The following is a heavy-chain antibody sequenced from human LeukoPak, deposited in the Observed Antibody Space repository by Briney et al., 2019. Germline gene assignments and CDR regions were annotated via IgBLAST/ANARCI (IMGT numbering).Heavy chain of an antibody. CDR2: ISSSSSYI. CDR3: ARDPGRYYGSGSPDAFDI. Sequence: GGSLRLSCAASGLTFSDYYMSWIRQAPGKGLEWVSYISSSSSYIYYADSVKGRFTISRDNAKNSLYLQMNSLRAEDTAVYYCARDPGRYYGSGSPDAFDIWGQGTMVTVSS. J-gene: IGHJ3*02. CDR1: GLTFSDYY. D-gene: IGHD3-10*01. V-gene: IGHV3-11*06.